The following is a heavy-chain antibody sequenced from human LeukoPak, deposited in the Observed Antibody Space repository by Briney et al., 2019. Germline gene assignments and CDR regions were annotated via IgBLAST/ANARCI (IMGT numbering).Heavy chain of an antibody. CDR3: ARHARHEDGYYNRWFDP. CDR1: GYTFTSYY. CDR2: INPSGGST. D-gene: IGHD3-9*01. J-gene: IGHJ5*02. Sequence: ASVKVSCKASGYTFTSYYMHWVRQAPGQGLEWMGIINPSGGSTSYAQKFQGRVTMTRDTSTSTVYMELSSLRSEDTAVYYCARHARHEDGYYNRWFDPWGQGILVTVSS. V-gene: IGHV1-46*01.